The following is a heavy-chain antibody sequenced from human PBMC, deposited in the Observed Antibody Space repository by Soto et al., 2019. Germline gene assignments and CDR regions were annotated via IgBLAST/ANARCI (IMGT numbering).Heavy chain of an antibody. D-gene: IGHD6-6*01. Sequence: EVQLVESGGGLVQPGGSLRLSCAASGFTFSSYWMHWVRQAPGKGLVWVSRINTNGSSTNYADSVKSRFTISRDTAKNRLYRQMNSLRAEDTAVYYCARVSRSSSVNFDYWGQGTLVTVSS. CDR1: GFTFSSYW. V-gene: IGHV3-74*01. CDR3: ARVSRSSSVNFDY. CDR2: INTNGSST. J-gene: IGHJ4*02.